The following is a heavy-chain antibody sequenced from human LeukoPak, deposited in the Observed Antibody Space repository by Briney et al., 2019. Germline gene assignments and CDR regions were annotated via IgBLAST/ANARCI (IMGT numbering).Heavy chain of an antibody. V-gene: IGHV5-51*01. Sequence: GESLKISCKGSGYSFTNYWIAWVRQMPGKGLEWMGIIYPGDSDTRYSPSFQGQVTISADKSISTAYLQWSSLKASDTAMYYCARMEQFDAFDIWGQGTMVTVSS. D-gene: IGHD6-19*01. CDR1: GYSFTNYW. J-gene: IGHJ3*02. CDR3: ARMEQFDAFDI. CDR2: IYPGDSDT.